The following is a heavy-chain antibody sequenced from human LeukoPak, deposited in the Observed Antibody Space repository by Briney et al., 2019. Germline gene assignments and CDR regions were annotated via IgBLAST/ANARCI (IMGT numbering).Heavy chain of an antibody. CDR3: ARESGYYSYYFDY. J-gene: IGHJ4*02. D-gene: IGHD3-22*01. V-gene: IGHV3-33*01. CDR1: GFTFSSYG. Sequence: PGRSLRLSCAASGFTFSSYGMHWVRQAPGKGLEWVAVIWYDGSNKYYADSVKGRFTISRDNSKNTLYLQMNSLRAEDTAVYYCARESGYYSYYFDYWGQGTLVTVSS. CDR2: IWYDGSNK.